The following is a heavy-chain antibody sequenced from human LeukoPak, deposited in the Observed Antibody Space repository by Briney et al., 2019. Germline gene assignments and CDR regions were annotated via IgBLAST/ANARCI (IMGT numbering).Heavy chain of an antibody. Sequence: SETLSLTCTVSGGSISSYYWSWIRQPAGKGLEWIGRIYTSGSTNYNPSLKSRVTMSVDTSKNQSSLKLSSVTAADTAVYYCARTSPYCSGGSCYSLEYYFDYWGQGTLVTVSS. CDR3: ARTSPYCSGGSCYSLEYYFDY. CDR2: IYTSGST. CDR1: GGSISSYY. J-gene: IGHJ4*02. D-gene: IGHD2-15*01. V-gene: IGHV4-4*07.